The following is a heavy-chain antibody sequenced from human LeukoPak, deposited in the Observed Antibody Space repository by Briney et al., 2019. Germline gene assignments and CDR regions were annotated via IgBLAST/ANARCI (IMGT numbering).Heavy chain of an antibody. J-gene: IGHJ4*02. D-gene: IGHD3-3*01. V-gene: IGHV3-7*01. CDR1: GFTFSSYG. Sequence: GGSLRLSCAASGFTFSSYGMSWVRQAPGKGLELVANIKQDRSEKYYVDSVKGRFTISRDNAKNSLYLQMNSLRAEDTAVYYCARLGEIPVFGVVTKSTSYFDYWGQGTLVTVSS. CDR2: IKQDRSEK. CDR3: ARLGEIPVFGVVTKSTSYFDY.